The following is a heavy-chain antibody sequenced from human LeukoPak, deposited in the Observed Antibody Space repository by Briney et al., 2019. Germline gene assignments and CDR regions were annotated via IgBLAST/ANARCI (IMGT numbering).Heavy chain of an antibody. CDR1: GGTFSSYA. V-gene: IGHV1-69*13. CDR3: ARDGGDSGGYYHDAFDI. D-gene: IGHD3-22*01. Sequence: GASVKVSCKASGGTFSSYAISWVRQAPGQGLEWMGGIIPIFGTANYAQKFQGRVTITADESTSTAYMELSSLRSEDTAVYYCARDGGDSGGYYHDAFDIWGQGTMVTVSS. CDR2: IIPIFGTA. J-gene: IGHJ3*02.